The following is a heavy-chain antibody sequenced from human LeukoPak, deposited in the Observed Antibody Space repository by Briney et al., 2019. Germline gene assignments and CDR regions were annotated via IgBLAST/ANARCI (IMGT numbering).Heavy chain of an antibody. CDR2: IRSKANSYAT. D-gene: IGHD7-27*01. Sequence: GGSLRLSCAASGFIFSGSAMHWVRQASGKGLEWVGRIRSKANSYATAYAESVKGRFTISRDDSKNTAYLQMNSLKTEDTAVYYCSSTDWGYFQHWGQGTLVTVSS. CDR1: GFIFSGSA. J-gene: IGHJ1*01. CDR3: SSTDWGYFQH. V-gene: IGHV3-73*01.